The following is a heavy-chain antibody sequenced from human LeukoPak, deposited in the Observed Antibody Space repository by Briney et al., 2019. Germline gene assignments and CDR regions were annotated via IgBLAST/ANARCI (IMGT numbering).Heavy chain of an antibody. D-gene: IGHD3-22*01. Sequence: SETLSLTCAVYGGSFSGYYWSWIRQPPGKGLEWIGEINHSGSTNYNPSLKSRVTISVDTSKNQFSLKLSSVTAADTAVYYCARGKGYYDSSGYYYGPNWFDPWGQGTLVAVSS. CDR1: GGSFSGYY. CDR2: INHSGST. J-gene: IGHJ5*02. CDR3: ARGKGYYDSSGYYYGPNWFDP. V-gene: IGHV4-34*01.